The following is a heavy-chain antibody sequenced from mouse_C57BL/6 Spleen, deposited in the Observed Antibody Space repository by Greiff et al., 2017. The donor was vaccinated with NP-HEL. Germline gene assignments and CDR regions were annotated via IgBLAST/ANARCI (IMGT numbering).Heavy chain of an antibody. CDR2: IYPGDGDT. D-gene: IGHD1-1*01. V-gene: IGHV1-82*01. CDR3: AIYYGSSYGAMDY. CDR1: GYAFSSSW. J-gene: IGHJ4*01. Sequence: VHLVESGPELVKPGASVKISCKASGYAFSSSWMNWVKQRPGKGLEWIGRIYPGDGDTNYNGKFKGKATLTADKSSSTAYMQLSSLTSEDSAVYFCAIYYGSSYGAMDYWGQGTSVTVSS.